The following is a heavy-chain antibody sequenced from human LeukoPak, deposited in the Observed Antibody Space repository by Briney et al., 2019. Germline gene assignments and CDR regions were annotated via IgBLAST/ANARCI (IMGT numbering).Heavy chain of an antibody. Sequence: PSETLSLTCAVYGGSFSGYYWSWIRQPPGKGLEWIGEINHSGSTNYNPSLKSRVTISVDTSKNQFSLKLSSVTAADTAVYYCARARRYYDQDAFDIWGQGTMVTVSS. CDR1: GGSFSGYY. D-gene: IGHD3-22*01. CDR2: INHSGST. J-gene: IGHJ3*02. V-gene: IGHV4-34*01. CDR3: ARARRYYDQDAFDI.